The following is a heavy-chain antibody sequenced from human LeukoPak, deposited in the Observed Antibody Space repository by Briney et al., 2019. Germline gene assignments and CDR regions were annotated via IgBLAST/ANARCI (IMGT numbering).Heavy chain of an antibody. Sequence: SETLSLTCTGSGASITSYYWNWIRQSPGKGLEWIGYIYNSGSTNYNPSLKSRVTISVDTSKNQFSLKVRSVTAADPAVYYCAREQGGGGDSYHQYMEVWGKGNTVTVSS. V-gene: IGHV4-59*01. D-gene: IGHD2-21*02. CDR1: GASITSYY. CDR3: AREQGGGGDSYHQYMEV. J-gene: IGHJ6*03. CDR2: IYNSGST.